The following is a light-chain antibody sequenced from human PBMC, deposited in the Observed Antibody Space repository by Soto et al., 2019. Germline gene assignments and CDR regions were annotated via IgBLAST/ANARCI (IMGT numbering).Light chain of an antibody. V-gene: IGKV3-20*01. Sequence: EDGLTQSPYTLSLSVGERASLSCGASQSISSRYLAWYQQKPGQAPTLLLYGASSRATGIPDRFSGSGSGTDFTLTISSLQSQDFAVYYCQQYNSWPAITFGQGTRLEI. CDR3: QQYNSWPAIT. CDR1: QSISSRY. CDR2: GAS. J-gene: IGKJ5*01.